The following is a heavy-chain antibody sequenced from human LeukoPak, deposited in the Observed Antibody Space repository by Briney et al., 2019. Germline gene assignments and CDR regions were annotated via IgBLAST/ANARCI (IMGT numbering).Heavy chain of an antibody. CDR3: ARDKRGYSGYDWKS. CDR2: ISAYNGNT. V-gene: IGHV1-18*01. CDR1: GYTFTSYG. D-gene: IGHD5-12*01. J-gene: IGHJ4*02. Sequence: GASVKVSCKASGYTFTSYGISWVRQAPGQGLEWMGWISAYNGNTNYAQKLQGRVTMTTDTSTSTAYMELRSLRSDDTAVYYRARDKRGYSGYDWKSWGQGTLVTVSS.